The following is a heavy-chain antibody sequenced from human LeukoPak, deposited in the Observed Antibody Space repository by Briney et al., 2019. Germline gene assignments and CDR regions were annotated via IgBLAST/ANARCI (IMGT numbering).Heavy chain of an antibody. CDR2: IYYSGST. J-gene: IGHJ4*02. CDR3: ARQLYRDGYNTIDY. D-gene: IGHD5-24*01. Sequence: SETLSLTCTVSGGSISSYYWSWIRQPPGKGLERIGYIYYSGSTNYNPSLKSRVTISVDTSKNQFSLKLSSVTAADTAVYYCARQLYRDGYNTIDYWGQGTLVTVSS. V-gene: IGHV4-59*08. CDR1: GGSISSYY.